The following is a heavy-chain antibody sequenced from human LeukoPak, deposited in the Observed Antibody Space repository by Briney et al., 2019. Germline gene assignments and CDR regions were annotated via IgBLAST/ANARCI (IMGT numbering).Heavy chain of an antibody. D-gene: IGHD3-10*01. V-gene: IGHV3-48*01. CDR3: ARAPYGSGSYLDY. Sequence: GGSLILSCAASGFTFSSSSMNWVRQAPGKGLEWVSYISSTSSTIYYADSVKGRFTISRDNAKNSLYLQMNSLRAEDTAVYYCARAPYGSGSYLDYWGQGTLVTVSS. CDR2: ISSTSSTI. CDR1: GFTFSSSS. J-gene: IGHJ4*02.